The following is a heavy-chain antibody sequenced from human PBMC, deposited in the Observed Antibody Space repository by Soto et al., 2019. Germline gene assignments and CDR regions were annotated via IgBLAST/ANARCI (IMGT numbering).Heavy chain of an antibody. J-gene: IGHJ4*01. CDR2: ISGSGGST. CDR1: GFTFSSYA. V-gene: IGHV3-23*01. CDR3: AKDLYGSGSYYDDY. Sequence: EVQLLESGGGLVQPGGSLRLSCAASGFTFSSYAMSGVRQAPGKGLEWVSAISGSGGSTYYADSVKGRFTISRDNSKNTLYPQLNSLIAEDTAVYYCAKDLYGSGSYYDDYCVHGTLVTVSS. D-gene: IGHD3-10*01.